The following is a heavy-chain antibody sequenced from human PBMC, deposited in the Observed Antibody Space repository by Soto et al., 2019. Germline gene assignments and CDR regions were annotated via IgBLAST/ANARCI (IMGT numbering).Heavy chain of an antibody. CDR2: ISRSSSYI. Sequence: EVQLVESGGGLVKPGGSLRLSCAASGFTFSSYSMNWVRQAPGKGLEWVSSISRSSSYIYYADSVKGRFTISRDNAKNSLYLQMNSLRAEDTAVYYCARPGSLGSFDYWGQGTVVTVSS. J-gene: IGHJ4*02. D-gene: IGHD7-27*01. CDR1: GFTFSSYS. V-gene: IGHV3-21*01. CDR3: ARPGSLGSFDY.